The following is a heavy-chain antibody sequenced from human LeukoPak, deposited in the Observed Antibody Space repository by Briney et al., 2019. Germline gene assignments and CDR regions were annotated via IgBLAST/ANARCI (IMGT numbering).Heavy chain of an antibody. V-gene: IGHV1-8*03. D-gene: IGHD2/OR15-2a*01. CDR2: MNPSSGNT. CDR1: GYTFTNYD. J-gene: IGHJ4*02. CDR3: VRELTSRLLDY. Sequence: GASVKVSCKASGYTFTNYDINWVRQATGQGLEWMGWMNPSSGNTGYAQKFQGRVTITRNTSISTAYMELSSLRSEDTAVYYCVRELTSRLLDYWGQGTLVTVSS.